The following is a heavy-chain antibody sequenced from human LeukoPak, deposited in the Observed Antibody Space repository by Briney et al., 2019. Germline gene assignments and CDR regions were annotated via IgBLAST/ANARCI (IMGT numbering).Heavy chain of an antibody. V-gene: IGHV3-9*01. D-gene: IGHD3-16*02. CDR1: GFTFDAYA. J-gene: IGHJ3*02. CDR2: ISWNSGSI. CDR3: AKDGGGDYVWGGYRSTRAFDI. Sequence: PGGSLRLSCAASGFTFDAYAMHWVRQAPGKGLEWVSGISWNSGSIGYADSVKGRFTISRDNAKNSLYLQMNSQRAEDTALYYCAKDGGGDYVWGGYRSTRAFDIWGQGTMVTVSS.